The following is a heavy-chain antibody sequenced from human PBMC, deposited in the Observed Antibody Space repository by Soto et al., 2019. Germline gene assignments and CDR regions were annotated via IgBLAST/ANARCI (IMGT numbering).Heavy chain of an antibody. D-gene: IGHD2-15*01. V-gene: IGHV3-21*01. CDR1: GFNFNSYT. CDR3: ARDCSGGSCYPGMDV. J-gene: IGHJ6*02. CDR2: ISSSGYI. Sequence: GGSLRLSCAASGFNFNSYTINWVRQAPGKRLEWLSSISSSGYIFSTDSVRGRFTISGDNAKNSVYLQINSLRAEDTAVYFCARDCSGGSCYPGMDVWGQGTTVTVPS.